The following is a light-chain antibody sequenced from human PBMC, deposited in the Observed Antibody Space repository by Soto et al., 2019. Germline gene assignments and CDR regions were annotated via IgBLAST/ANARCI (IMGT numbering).Light chain of an antibody. CDR2: GAT. J-gene: IGLJ3*02. V-gene: IGLV2-14*01. CDR1: SSDVGGYNF. CDR3: SSYTTSSTWV. Sequence: QSALTQPASVSGGPGQSITISCTGTSSDVGGYNFVSWYQQHPGKAPKLMISGATNRPAGVSNRFSGSKSGNTASLTITGLQAEDEADYYCSSYTTSSTWVFGGGTQLTVL.